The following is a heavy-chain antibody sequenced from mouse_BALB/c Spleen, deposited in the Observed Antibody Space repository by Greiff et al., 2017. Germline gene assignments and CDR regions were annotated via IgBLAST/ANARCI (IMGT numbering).Heavy chain of an antibody. J-gene: IGHJ4*01. V-gene: IGHV1-15*01. CDR2: IDPETGGT. CDR1: GYTFTDYE. Sequence: QVQLQQSGAELVRPGASVTLSCKASGYTFTDYEMHWVKQTPVHGLEWIGAIDPETGGTAYNQKFKGKATLTADKSSSTAYMELRSLTSEDSAVYYCTRHYAMDYWGQGTSVTVSS. CDR3: TRHYAMDY.